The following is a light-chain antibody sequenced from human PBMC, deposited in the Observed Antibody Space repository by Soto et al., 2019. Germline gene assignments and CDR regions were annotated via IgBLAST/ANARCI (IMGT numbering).Light chain of an antibody. V-gene: IGLV2-11*01. CDR2: DVT. CDR3: CSYADSNTLL. J-gene: IGLJ2*01. Sequence: QSALTQPRSVSGSPGQSVTISCTGTSSDIGGYDYVSWYQHHPGKAPKLIIYDVTRRPSGVPDRFSGSKSGNTASLTISGLQAEDEADYYCCSYADSNTLLFGGGTKVTVL. CDR1: SSDIGGYDY.